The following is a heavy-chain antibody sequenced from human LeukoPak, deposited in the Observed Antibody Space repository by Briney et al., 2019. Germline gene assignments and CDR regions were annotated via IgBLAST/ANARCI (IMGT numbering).Heavy chain of an antibody. CDR1: GDSVSSNSAA. D-gene: IGHD2-15*01. J-gene: IGHJ2*01. Sequence: SQTLSLTCAISGDSVSSNSAAWNWIRQSPSRGLEWLGRTYYRSKWYNDYAVSVKSRITINPDTSKNQFSLQLNSVTPEDTAVYYCARELSHSQIGYCSGGSCYWYFDLWGRGTLVTVSS. CDR3: ARELSHSQIGYCSGGSCYWYFDL. V-gene: IGHV6-1*01. CDR2: TYYRSKWYN.